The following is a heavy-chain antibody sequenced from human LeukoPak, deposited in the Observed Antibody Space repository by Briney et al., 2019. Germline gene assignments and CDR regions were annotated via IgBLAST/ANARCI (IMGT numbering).Heavy chain of an antibody. V-gene: IGHV3-53*05. CDR3: ARTSGYSSGWYDY. CDR2: IYSGGST. Sequence: GGPLRLSCAASGFTVSSNYMSWVRQAPGKGLEWVSVIYSGGSTYYADSVKGRFTISRDNSKNTLYLQMSSLRAEDTAVYYCARTSGYSSGWYDYWGQGTLVTVSS. D-gene: IGHD6-19*01. J-gene: IGHJ4*02. CDR1: GFTVSSNY.